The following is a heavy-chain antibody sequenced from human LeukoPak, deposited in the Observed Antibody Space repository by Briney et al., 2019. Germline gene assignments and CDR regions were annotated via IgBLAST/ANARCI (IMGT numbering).Heavy chain of an antibody. D-gene: IGHD3-10*01. CDR2: INHSGST. V-gene: IGHV4-39*07. Sequence: KPSETLSLTCTVSGGSISSSSYYWGWIRQPPGKGLEWIGEINHSGSTNYNPSLKSRVTISVDTSKNQFSLKLSSVTAADTAVYYCARIARYYYGSGSYSDYWGQGTLVTVSS. J-gene: IGHJ4*02. CDR1: GGSISSSSYY. CDR3: ARIARYYYGSGSYSDY.